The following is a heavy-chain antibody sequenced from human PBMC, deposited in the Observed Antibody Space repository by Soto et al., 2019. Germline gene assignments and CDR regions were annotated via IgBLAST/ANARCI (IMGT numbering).Heavy chain of an antibody. J-gene: IGHJ3*02. D-gene: IGHD3-22*01. CDR1: GGTFSSYA. CDR3: ARGYDSSGYPPGAFDI. Sequence: SVKVSCKASGGTFSSYAISWVRQAPGQGLEWMGGIIPIFGTANYAQKFQGRVTITADESTSTAYMELSSLRSEDTAVYYCARGYDSSGYPPGAFDIWGQGTMVTVSS. V-gene: IGHV1-69*13. CDR2: IIPIFGTA.